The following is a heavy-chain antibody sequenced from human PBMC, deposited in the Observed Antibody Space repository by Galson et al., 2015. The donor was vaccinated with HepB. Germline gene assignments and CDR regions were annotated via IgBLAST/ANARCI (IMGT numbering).Heavy chain of an antibody. CDR3: ARGDCGSSSCYTPLED. D-gene: IGHD2-2*02. CDR1: GYTFTTYG. Sequence: SVKVSCKASGYTFTTYGITWVRQAPGQGLEWMGWISVDNGNTKYAQRVQGRVTMTTDTSTSTAYMELRNLRSDDTAVYYCARGDCGSSSCYTPLEDWGRGTLVTVSS. CDR2: ISVDNGNT. V-gene: IGHV1-18*04. J-gene: IGHJ4*02.